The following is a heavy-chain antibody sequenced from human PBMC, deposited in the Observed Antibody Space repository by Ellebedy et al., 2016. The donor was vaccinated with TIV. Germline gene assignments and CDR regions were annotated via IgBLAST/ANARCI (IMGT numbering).Heavy chain of an antibody. CDR1: GGSISSADHY. CDR2: IYYSGST. Sequence: SETVSLTCTVSGGSISSADHYWSWIRQHPGKGLEWIGYIYYSGSTYYNPSLRSRVTISLDRSKNQFSLNLSSVTAADTAVYYCARSNDFWNTYVFDDWGQGTLVTVSS. V-gene: IGHV4-31*03. J-gene: IGHJ4*02. CDR3: ARSNDFWNTYVFDD. D-gene: IGHD3-3*01.